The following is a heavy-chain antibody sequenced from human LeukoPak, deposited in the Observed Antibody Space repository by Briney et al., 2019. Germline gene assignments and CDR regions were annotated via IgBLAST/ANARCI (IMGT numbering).Heavy chain of an antibody. Sequence: SETLSLTCTVSGGSISSGGYSWSWIRQHPGKGLEWIGYIYYSGSTYYNPSLKSRVTISVDTSKNQFSLKLSSVTAADTAVYYCARDKIAAAGTPKYNWFDPWGQGTLVTVSS. V-gene: IGHV4-31*03. CDR1: GGSISSGGYS. D-gene: IGHD6-13*01. CDR3: ARDKIAAAGTPKYNWFDP. CDR2: IYYSGST. J-gene: IGHJ5*02.